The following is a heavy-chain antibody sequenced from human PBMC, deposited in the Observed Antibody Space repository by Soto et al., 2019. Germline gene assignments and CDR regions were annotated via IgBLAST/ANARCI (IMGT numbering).Heavy chain of an antibody. CDR1: GFTFSSYA. Sequence: EVQLVESGGGLVQPGGSLRLSCAASGFTFSSYAMHWVRQAPGKGLEYVSAISSNGGSTYYANSVKGRFTISRDNSKNTLYLLMGSLRAEDMAVYYCAREGGGYYFDYWGQGTLVTVSS. D-gene: IGHD3-16*01. V-gene: IGHV3-64*01. CDR3: AREGGGYYFDY. J-gene: IGHJ4*02. CDR2: ISSNGGST.